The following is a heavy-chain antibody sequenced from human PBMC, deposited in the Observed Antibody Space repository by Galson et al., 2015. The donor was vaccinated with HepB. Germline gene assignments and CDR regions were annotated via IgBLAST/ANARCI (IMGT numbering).Heavy chain of an antibody. D-gene: IGHD3-10*01. CDR3: ARDAMVRGVIITSNWYFDL. CDR1: GGTFSSYA. J-gene: IGHJ2*01. V-gene: IGHV1-69*04. CDR2: IIPILGIA. Sequence: SVKVSCKASGGTFSSYAISWVRQAPGQGLEWMGRIIPILGIANYAQKFQGRVTITADKSTSTAYMELSSLRSEDTAVYYCARDAMVRGVIITSNWYFDLWGRGTLVTVSS.